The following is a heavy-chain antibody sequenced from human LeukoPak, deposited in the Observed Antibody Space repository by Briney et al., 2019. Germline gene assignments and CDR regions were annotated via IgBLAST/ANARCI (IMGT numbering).Heavy chain of an antibody. J-gene: IGHJ4*02. Sequence: PSETLSLTCAVYGGSFSGYYWSWIRQPPGKGLEWIGYIYYSGSTNYNPSLKSRVTISVDTSKNQFSLKLSSVTAADTAVYYCASSPAAAGTLNFDYWGQGTLVTVSS. D-gene: IGHD6-13*01. CDR3: ASSPAAAGTLNFDY. CDR2: IYYSGST. CDR1: GGSFSGYY. V-gene: IGHV4-59*08.